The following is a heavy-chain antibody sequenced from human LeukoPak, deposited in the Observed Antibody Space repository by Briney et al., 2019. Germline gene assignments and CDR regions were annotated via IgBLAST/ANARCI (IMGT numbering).Heavy chain of an antibody. D-gene: IGHD4-17*01. CDR3: ARDRIDDYGDFDY. CDR2: ISYDGSNK. CDR1: GFTFSSYA. V-gene: IGHV3-30-3*01. J-gene: IGHJ4*02. Sequence: PGGSLRLSCAASGFTFSSYAMHWVRQAPGKGLEWVAVISYDGSNKYYADSVKGRFTISRDNSKNTLYLQMNSLRAEDTAVYYCARDRIDDYGDFDYWGQGTLVTVSS.